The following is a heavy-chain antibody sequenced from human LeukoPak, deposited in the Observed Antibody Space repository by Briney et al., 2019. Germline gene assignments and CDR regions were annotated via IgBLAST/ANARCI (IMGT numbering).Heavy chain of an antibody. CDR1: GLTFSSFG. CDR3: ARELVVDDAFDI. J-gene: IGHJ3*02. CDR2: IHSDGSIA. D-gene: IGHD2-15*01. Sequence: GGTLRLSCAASGLTFSSFGMSWVRQVPGKGLVWVSRIHSDGSIANYADSVKGRFTISRDNAKNTLYLQMNSLRPEDTAVYYCARELVVDDAFDIWGQGTMVTVSS. V-gene: IGHV3-74*01.